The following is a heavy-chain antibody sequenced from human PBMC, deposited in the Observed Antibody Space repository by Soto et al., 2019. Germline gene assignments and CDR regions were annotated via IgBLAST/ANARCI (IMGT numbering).Heavy chain of an antibody. J-gene: IGHJ4*02. Sequence: LRLSCAASGFTVSSSYMSWVRQAPGKGLEWVSVIYSGGSTYYADSVKGRFTISRDNSKNTLYLQMNSLRAEDTAVYYCARHTDSSGWYSDSLNYFDYWGQGTLVTVSS. CDR1: GFTVSSSY. CDR2: IYSGGST. CDR3: ARHTDSSGWYSDSLNYFDY. D-gene: IGHD6-19*01. V-gene: IGHV3-53*01.